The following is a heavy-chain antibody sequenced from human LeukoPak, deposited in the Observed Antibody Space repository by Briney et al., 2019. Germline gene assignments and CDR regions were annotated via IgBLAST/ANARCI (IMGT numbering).Heavy chain of an antibody. CDR2: IYYSGST. CDR1: GGSISSSSYY. CDR3: ARVRSSVPYYYYYYMDV. V-gene: IGHV4-39*01. D-gene: IGHD1-1*01. J-gene: IGHJ6*03. Sequence: SETLSLTCTVSGGSISSSSYYWGWIRQPPGKGLEWIGSIYYSGSTYYNPSLKSRVTISVDTSKYQFSLKLSSVTAADTAVYYCARVRSSVPYYYYYYMDVWGKGTTVTVSS.